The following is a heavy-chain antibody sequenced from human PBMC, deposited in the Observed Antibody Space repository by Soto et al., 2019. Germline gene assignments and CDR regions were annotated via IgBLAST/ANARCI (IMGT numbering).Heavy chain of an antibody. D-gene: IGHD5-12*01. CDR2: ISYDGTKT. CDR3: ANDGWWHGFNYMDY. CDR1: GFIFSSYD. J-gene: IGHJ4*02. Sequence: QVQLVESGGGVVQPGRSQRLSCAASGFIFSSYDMHWVRQAPGKGLEWVSVISYDGTKTFYADSVKGRFTTSRDSSKNTLYLQMNSLRGEDTAVYYCANDGWWHGFNYMDYWGQGTLVTVSS. V-gene: IGHV3-30*18.